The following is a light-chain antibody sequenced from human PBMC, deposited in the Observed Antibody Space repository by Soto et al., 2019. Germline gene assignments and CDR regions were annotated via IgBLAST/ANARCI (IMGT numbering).Light chain of an antibody. J-gene: IGKJ4*01. CDR3: LPRRNWLT. CDR1: QSVSSY. CDR2: DAS. V-gene: IGKV3-11*01. Sequence: ESGLTKSPAALSLCHGERATLSFRASQSVSSYLAWSQQKPGQAPRLLIYDASNRATGIPARFSGSGSGTDFTLTFGSLEPADFAVYYCLPRRNWLTSGGGAMVDI.